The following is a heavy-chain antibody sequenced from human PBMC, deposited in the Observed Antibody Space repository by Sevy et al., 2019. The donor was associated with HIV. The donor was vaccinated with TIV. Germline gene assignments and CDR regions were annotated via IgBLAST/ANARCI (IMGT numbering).Heavy chain of an antibody. CDR2: IGTLADT. CDR3: VRGLQTHCDRTACPLDY. D-gene: IGHD2-21*01. Sequence: GGSLRLSCAASGFTFSGSDMHWVRQVKGKGLEWISSIGTLADTFYADSVKDRFTISRDNAQSYLYLHMSSLKVGDTALYFCVRGLQTHCDRTACPLDYWGQGTLVTVSS. J-gene: IGHJ4*02. CDR1: GFTFSGSD. V-gene: IGHV3-13*01.